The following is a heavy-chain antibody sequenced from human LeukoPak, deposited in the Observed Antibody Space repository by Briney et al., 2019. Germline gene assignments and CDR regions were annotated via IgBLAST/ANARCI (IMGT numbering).Heavy chain of an antibody. D-gene: IGHD3-10*01. CDR2: IQYDGSNK. CDR1: GFTFSSYG. CDR3: AKTLYGTGSYYLFDY. J-gene: IGHJ4*02. V-gene: IGHV3-30*02. Sequence: GGSLRLSCTASGFTFSSYGIHWVRQAPGKGLEWVAFIQYDGSNKYYADSVKGRFTISRDNSKNTLYLQMNSLRAEDTAAYYCAKTLYGTGSYYLFDYWGQGTLVTVSS.